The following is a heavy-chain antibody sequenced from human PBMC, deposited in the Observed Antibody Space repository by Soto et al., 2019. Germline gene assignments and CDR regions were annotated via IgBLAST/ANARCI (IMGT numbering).Heavy chain of an antibody. Sequence: PGGSLRLSCAASGFTFSSYWMSWVRQAPGKGLEWVANIKQDGSEKYYVDSVKGRFTISRGNAKNSLYLQMNSLRAEDTAVYYCARDLRALSWYYYYYYYGMDVWGQGTTVTGSS. V-gene: IGHV3-7*05. CDR1: GFTFSSYW. CDR3: ARDLRALSWYYYYYYYGMDV. J-gene: IGHJ6*02. D-gene: IGHD6-13*01. CDR2: IKQDGSEK.